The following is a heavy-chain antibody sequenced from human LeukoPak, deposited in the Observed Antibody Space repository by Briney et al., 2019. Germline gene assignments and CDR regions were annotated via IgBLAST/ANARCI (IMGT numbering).Heavy chain of an antibody. D-gene: IGHD4-11*01. CDR2: INPNSGGT. V-gene: IGHV1-2*06. J-gene: IGHJ4*02. CDR3: ARVINSLGYLDY. CDR1: GYTFTGYY. Sequence: ASVNVSCKASGYTFTGYYMHWVRQAPGQGLEWMGRINPNSGGTNYAQKFQGRVTMTRDTSISTAYMELSRLRSDDTAVYYCARVINSLGYLDYWGQGTLVTVSS.